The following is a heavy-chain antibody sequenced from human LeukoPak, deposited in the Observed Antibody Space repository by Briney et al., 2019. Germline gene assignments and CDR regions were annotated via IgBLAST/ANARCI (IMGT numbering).Heavy chain of an antibody. V-gene: IGHV3-23*01. CDR1: GFTFSGYA. CDR2: ISGSGGST. J-gene: IGHJ6*03. D-gene: IGHD5-12*01. CDR3: AKGGYSGYGASYMDV. Sequence: GGTLRLSCADSGFTFSGYAMSWVRQAPGKGLEWVSAISGSGGSTYYADSVKGRFTISRDNSKNTLYLQMNSLRAEDTAVYYCAKGGYSGYGASYMDVWGKGTTVTVSS.